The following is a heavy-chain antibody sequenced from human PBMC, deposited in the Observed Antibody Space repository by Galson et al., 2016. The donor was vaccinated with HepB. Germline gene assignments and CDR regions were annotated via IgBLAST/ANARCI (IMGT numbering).Heavy chain of an antibody. D-gene: IGHD1-26*01. CDR3: VHIVHSGSYYYFAY. CDR1: GFSLSTTGVG. CDR2: IYWDGVE. V-gene: IGHV2-5*02. Sequence: ALVKPTQTLTLTCIFSGFSLSTTGVGVGWMRQPPGKTLEWLAHIYWDGVERYSPSLKSRLTITKDTSKNRVVLTMTNMDPVDTATYYCVHIVHSGSYYYFAYWGQGTLVTVSS. J-gene: IGHJ4*02.